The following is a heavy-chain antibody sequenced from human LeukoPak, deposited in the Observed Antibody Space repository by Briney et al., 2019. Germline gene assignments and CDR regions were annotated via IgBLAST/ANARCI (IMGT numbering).Heavy chain of an antibody. CDR1: VDTFSSYA. Sequence: SVKVSCKHPVDTFSSYAISWVRQAPGQGLEWMGRIIPIFGTANYAQKFQGRVTITTDESTSTAYMELSSLRSEDTAVYYCARNLKEYDYYYYYMDVWGKGTTVTVSS. J-gene: IGHJ6*03. V-gene: IGHV1-69*05. CDR3: ARNLKEYDYYYYYMDV. D-gene: IGHD2/OR15-2a*01. CDR2: IIPIFGTA.